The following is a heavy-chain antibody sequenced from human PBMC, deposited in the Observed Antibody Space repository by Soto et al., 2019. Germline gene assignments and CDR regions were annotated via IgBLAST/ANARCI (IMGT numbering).Heavy chain of an antibody. CDR2: INHSGST. CDR1: GGSFSGYY. CDR3: ARGRGSSWYNY. D-gene: IGHD6-13*01. V-gene: IGHV4-34*01. J-gene: IGHJ4*02. Sequence: QVQLQQWGAGLLKPSETLSLTCAVYGGSFSGYYWSWIRQPPGKGLEWIGEINHSGSTNYNPSLKRRVTISVDTSKNQFSLKLSSVTAADTAVYYCARGRGSSWYNYWGQGTLVTVSS.